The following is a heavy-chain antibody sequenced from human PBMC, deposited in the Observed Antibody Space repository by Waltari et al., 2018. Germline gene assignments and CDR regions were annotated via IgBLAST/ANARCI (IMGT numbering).Heavy chain of an antibody. CDR2: INPNSGGT. CDR3: ARAGPGRDYGGKRPDY. Sequence: QVQLVQSGAEVKKPGASVKVSCKASGYTFTGYYMHWVRQAPGQGLEWMGRINPNSGGTNYAQKFQGRVTMTRDTSISTAYMELSRLRSDDTAVYYCARAGPGRDYGGKRPDYWGQGTLVTVSS. D-gene: IGHD4-17*01. J-gene: IGHJ4*02. CDR1: GYTFTGYY. V-gene: IGHV1-2*06.